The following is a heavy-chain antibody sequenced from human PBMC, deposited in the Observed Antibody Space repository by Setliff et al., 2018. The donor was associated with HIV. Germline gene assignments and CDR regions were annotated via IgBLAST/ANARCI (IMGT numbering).Heavy chain of an antibody. V-gene: IGHV4-59*08. D-gene: IGHD2-15*01. CDR1: GGSISSYY. J-gene: IGHJ5*01. CDR2: SHNNGNT. Sequence: PSETLSLTCTVSGGSISSYYWSWIRQPPGEGLEWIGYSHNNGNTHYNPSLKSRVTISVDTSKNHVSLRLNPVTATDTAVYYCARQGSWLDSWGQGTLVTVSS. CDR3: ARQGSWLDS.